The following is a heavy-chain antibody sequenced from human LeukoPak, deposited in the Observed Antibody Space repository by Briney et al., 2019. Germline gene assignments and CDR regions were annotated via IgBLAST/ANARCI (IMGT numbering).Heavy chain of an antibody. D-gene: IGHD2-2*01. J-gene: IGHJ3*02. CDR1: GFTFSSYA. CDR3: AKDVEYCSSTSCLRDAFDI. Sequence: GGSLRLSCAASGFTFSSYAMSWVRQAPGKGLEWVSANSGSGGSTYYADSVKGRFTISRDNSKNTLYLQMNSLRAEDTAVYYCAKDVEYCSSTSCLRDAFDIWGQGTMVTVSS. V-gene: IGHV3-23*01. CDR2: NSGSGGST.